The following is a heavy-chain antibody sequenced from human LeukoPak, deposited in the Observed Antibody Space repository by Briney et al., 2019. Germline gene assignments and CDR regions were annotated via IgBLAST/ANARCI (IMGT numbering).Heavy chain of an antibody. D-gene: IGHD3-10*01. J-gene: IGHJ6*02. CDR2: ICYSGST. CDR1: GGSISSYY. V-gene: IGHV4-59*01. Sequence: SETLSLTCTVSGGSISSYYWSWIRQPPGKGLEWIGYICYSGSTNYNPSLKSRVTISVDTSKNQFSLKLSSVTAADTAVYYCARVSGDYGMDVWGQGTTVTVSS. CDR3: ARVSGDYGMDV.